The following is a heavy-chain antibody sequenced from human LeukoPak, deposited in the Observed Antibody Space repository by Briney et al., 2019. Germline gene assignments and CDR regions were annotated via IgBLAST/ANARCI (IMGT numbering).Heavy chain of an antibody. V-gene: IGHV4-39*01. Sequence: PSETLSLTCTVSGGSISSSSYYWSWIRQPPGRGLEWIGSIYYSGSTYYNPSLKSRVTISVDTSKNQFSLKLSSVTAADTAIYYCARLLSIADAFDIWGQGTMVTVSS. CDR2: IYYSGST. CDR3: ARLLSIADAFDI. D-gene: IGHD2/OR15-2a*01. J-gene: IGHJ3*02. CDR1: GGSISSSSYY.